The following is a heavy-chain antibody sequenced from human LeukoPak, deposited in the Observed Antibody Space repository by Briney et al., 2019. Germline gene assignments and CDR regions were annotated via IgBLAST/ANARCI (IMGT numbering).Heavy chain of an antibody. J-gene: IGHJ3*02. Sequence: ASVKVSCKASGYTFTNYYMHWLRQAPGQGLEWVGVFNPSGGSTSYAQKFQGRVTMTRDTSTSTVYMELSSLRSEDTAVYFCARVRDGYTDAFDIWGQGTMVTVS. D-gene: IGHD5-24*01. CDR1: GYTFTNYY. CDR2: FNPSGGST. V-gene: IGHV1-46*01. CDR3: ARVRDGYTDAFDI.